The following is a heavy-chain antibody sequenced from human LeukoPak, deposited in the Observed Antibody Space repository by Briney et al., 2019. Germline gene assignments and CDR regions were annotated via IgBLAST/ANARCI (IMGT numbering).Heavy chain of an antibody. CDR3: ARDPYCGGDCYSSFGGALLY. CDR2: ISAYNGNT. Sequence: ASVKVSCKASGYTFTSYGISWVRQAPGQGLEWMGWISAYNGNTNYAQKPQGRVTTTTDTSTSTAYMELRSLRSDDTAVYYCARDPYCGGDCYSSFGGALLYWGQGTLVTVSS. V-gene: IGHV1-18*01. J-gene: IGHJ4*02. D-gene: IGHD2-21*02. CDR1: GYTFTSYG.